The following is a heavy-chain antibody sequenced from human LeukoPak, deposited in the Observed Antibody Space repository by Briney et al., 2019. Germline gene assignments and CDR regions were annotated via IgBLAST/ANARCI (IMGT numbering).Heavy chain of an antibody. CDR3: ARGYGIYDYSNYGPYGPFDY. V-gene: IGHV3-23*01. D-gene: IGHD4-11*01. CDR1: GFTFSNYA. CDR2: ISGSGGNT. Sequence: SGGSLRLSCAASGFTFSNYAMSWVRQAPGKGLEWVSAISGSGGNTYYADSVKGQFTISRDNAKNSLYLQMNSLRAEDTAVYYCARGYGIYDYSNYGPYGPFDYWGQGTLVTVSS. J-gene: IGHJ4*02.